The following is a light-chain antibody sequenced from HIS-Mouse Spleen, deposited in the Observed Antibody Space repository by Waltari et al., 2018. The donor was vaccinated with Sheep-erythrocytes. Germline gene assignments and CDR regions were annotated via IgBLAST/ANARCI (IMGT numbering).Light chain of an antibody. J-gene: IGLJ2*01. CDR2: QDS. V-gene: IGLV3-1*01. Sequence: SYELTQPPAVSVSPGQTASITCSGDKLGDTQACWYKQKPGQSPVLVIYQDSKKTSGIPERFSGPNSGHTATLTISGTQAMDEGYYSCQAWDSSNVFGGGTKLTVL. CDR3: QAWDSSNV. CDR1: KLGDTQ.